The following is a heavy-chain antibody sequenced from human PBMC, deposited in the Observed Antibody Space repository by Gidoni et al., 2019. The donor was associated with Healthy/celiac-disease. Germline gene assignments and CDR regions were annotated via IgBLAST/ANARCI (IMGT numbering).Heavy chain of an antibody. D-gene: IGHD6-19*01. CDR1: GFPFRSDS. V-gene: IGHV3-21*01. Sequence: EVQLVESGGGLVKPGGSLRLSCAASGFPFRSDSMTWVRQFPGKGLAWVSSISRSSSYIYYADSVKGRFTISRDNAKNSLYLQMNILRAEDTAVYYCARCPGRAVAGTSLLDWGQGTLVTVSS. CDR2: ISRSSSYI. CDR3: ARCPGRAVAGTSLLD. J-gene: IGHJ4*02.